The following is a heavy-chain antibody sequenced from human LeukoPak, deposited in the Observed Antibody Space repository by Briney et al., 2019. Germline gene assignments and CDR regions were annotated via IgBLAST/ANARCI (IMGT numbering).Heavy chain of an antibody. D-gene: IGHD3-10*01. J-gene: IGHJ6*02. Sequence: GGSLRLSCAASGFTFSSYGMHWVRQAPGKGLEWVAFIRYDGSNKYYADSVKGRFTISRDNSKNTLYLQMNSLRAEDTAVYYCARVVWGSGSKPYNYYYYGMDVWGQGTTVTVSS. CDR2: IRYDGSNK. V-gene: IGHV3-30*02. CDR1: GFTFSSYG. CDR3: ARVVWGSGSKPYNYYYYGMDV.